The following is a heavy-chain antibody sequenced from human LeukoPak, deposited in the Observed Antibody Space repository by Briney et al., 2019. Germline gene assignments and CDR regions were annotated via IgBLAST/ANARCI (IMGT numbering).Heavy chain of an antibody. J-gene: IGHJ3*02. CDR1: GGSISSSSYY. CDR3: ARQSRRDPDAFDI. D-gene: IGHD5-24*01. V-gene: IGHV4-39*01. Sequence: SETLSLTCTVSGGSISSSSYYWGWIRQPPGKALEWIGSIYYSGSTYYNPSLKSRVTISVDTSKNQFSLKLSSVTAADTAVYYCARQSRRDPDAFDIWGQGTMVTVSS. CDR2: IYYSGST.